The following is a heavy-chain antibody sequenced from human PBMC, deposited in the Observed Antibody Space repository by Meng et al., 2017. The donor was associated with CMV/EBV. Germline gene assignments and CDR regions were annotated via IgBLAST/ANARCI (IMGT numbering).Heavy chain of an antibody. V-gene: IGHV3-21*01. CDR2: ISSSSSYI. CDR3: AYKTYRVDSSSWGPFDY. J-gene: IGHJ4*02. CDR1: GFTFSSYS. Sequence: GGPLRLSCAASGFTFSSYSMNWVRQAPGKGLEWVSSISSSSSYIYYADSVKGRFTISRDNAKNSLYLQMNSLRAEDTAVYYCAYKTYRVDSSSWGPFDYWGQGTLVTVSS. D-gene: IGHD6-13*01.